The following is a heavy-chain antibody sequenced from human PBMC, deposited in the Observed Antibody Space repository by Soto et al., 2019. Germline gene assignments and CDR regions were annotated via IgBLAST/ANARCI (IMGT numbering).Heavy chain of an antibody. CDR2: IIPIFGTA. CDR1: GGTFSSYA. J-gene: IGHJ4*02. V-gene: IGHV1-69*13. CDR3: ARDRSNYGYHFDY. Sequence: SVKVSCKASGGTFSSYALSWVRHAPGQGLEWMGGIIPIFGTANYAQKFQGRVTITADESTSTAYMELSSLRYEDTAVYYCARDRSNYGYHFDYWGQGILVTVSS. D-gene: IGHD4-4*01.